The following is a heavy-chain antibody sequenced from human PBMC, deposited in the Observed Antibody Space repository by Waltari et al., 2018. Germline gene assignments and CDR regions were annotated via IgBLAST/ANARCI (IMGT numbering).Heavy chain of an antibody. CDR2: ISNSGSTV. CDR3: ARPSTEYYYYYYYMDV. J-gene: IGHJ6*03. V-gene: IGHV3-48*03. CDR1: GFTFSNYE. Sequence: EVQVVESGGGLVQPGGSLRLSCAASGFTFSNYEMNWVRQAPGKGLEWVSYISNSGSTVYYADSVKGRFTISRDNAKNSLYLEMNGLRAEDTAVYYCARPSTEYYYYYYYMDVWGKGTTVTVS.